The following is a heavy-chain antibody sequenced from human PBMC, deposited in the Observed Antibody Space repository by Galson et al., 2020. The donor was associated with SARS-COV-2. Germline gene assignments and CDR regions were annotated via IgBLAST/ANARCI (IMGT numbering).Heavy chain of an antibody. J-gene: IGHJ4*02. CDR2: IHTSGST. D-gene: IGHD6-19*01. CDR1: GCSISSGSYY. CDR3: AKGPVAGTGL. Sequence: SETLSLTCTVSGCSISSGSYYWSWVRQPAGKGLEWIGRIHTSGSTDYNPSLKSRVTITLDRTKNHFSLTLTSVTAADTAGYYCAKGPVAGTGLWGPGTLVTVSS. V-gene: IGHV4-61*02.